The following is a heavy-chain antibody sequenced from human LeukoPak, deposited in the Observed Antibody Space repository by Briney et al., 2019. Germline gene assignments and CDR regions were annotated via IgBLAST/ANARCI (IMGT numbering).Heavy chain of an antibody. V-gene: IGHV4-59*01. D-gene: IGHD1-26*01. CDR1: SGSISTYY. CDR3: SRSSGSRYYIDY. J-gene: IGHJ4*02. CDR2: IHYTGST. Sequence: PSETLSLTCTVSSGSISTYYWSWIRQPPGKRLEWIGFIHYTGSTNYNPSLKSRVTISVDTSKNQFSLKLNSVTAADTAVYFCSRSSGSRYYIDYWGQGTLVTVSS.